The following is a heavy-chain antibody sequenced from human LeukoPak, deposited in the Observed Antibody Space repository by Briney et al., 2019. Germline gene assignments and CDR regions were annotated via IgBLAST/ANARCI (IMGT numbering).Heavy chain of an antibody. CDR3: ARDQIRQSRYSSLSGDAFDI. J-gene: IGHJ3*02. D-gene: IGHD6-13*01. CDR2: IIPIFGTA. Sequence: SVKVSCKASGGTFSSYAISWVRQAPGQGLEWMGGIIPIFGTANYAQKFQGRVTITADKSTSTAYMELSSLRSEDTAVYYCARDQIRQSRYSSLSGDAFDIWGQGTMVTVSS. V-gene: IGHV1-69*06. CDR1: GGTFSSYA.